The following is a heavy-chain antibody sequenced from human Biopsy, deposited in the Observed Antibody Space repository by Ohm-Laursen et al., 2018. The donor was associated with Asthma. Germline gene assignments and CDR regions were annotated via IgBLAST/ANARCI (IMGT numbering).Heavy chain of an antibody. V-gene: IGHV1-69*04. D-gene: IGHD3-22*01. CDR2: ILTKFDIT. CDR3: ARSYDTDSYPVLVLGY. Sequence: SVKVSCKASGGSFSNFAFSWVRQAPGHGLEWMGTILTKFDITSYAEKFQGRVTITADKSTSTTYMELSRLRSEDTAVYYCARSYDTDSYPVLVLGYWGQGTLVAVSS. J-gene: IGHJ4*02. CDR1: GGSFSNFA.